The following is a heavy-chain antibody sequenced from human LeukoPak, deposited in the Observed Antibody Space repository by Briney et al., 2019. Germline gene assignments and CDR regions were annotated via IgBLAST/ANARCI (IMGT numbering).Heavy chain of an antibody. D-gene: IGHD4-17*01. CDR1: GYTFTSYG. CDR3: ARTTTVTTFDT. Sequence: ASLKLSCKASGYTFTSYGNSWVRHAHGQGLELMGLISANNGNTNYAKKLQSRVTMTPDTSTSTAYMEMSRLRSDDTAVYYCARTTTVTTFDTSGHGKLLTVSS. CDR2: ISANNGNT. V-gene: IGHV1-18*01. J-gene: IGHJ4*03.